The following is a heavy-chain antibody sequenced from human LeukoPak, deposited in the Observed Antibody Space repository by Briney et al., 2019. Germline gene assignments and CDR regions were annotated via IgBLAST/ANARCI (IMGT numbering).Heavy chain of an antibody. Sequence: PSETLSLTCAVSGYSVRSGYHWGWIRQPPGKGLEWIGGIYYGGTTYYNPSLKSRVTISVDTSKNQFSPKLSSVTAADTAVYYCARIVGATWYYFDYWGQGTLVTVSS. CDR2: IYYGGTT. V-gene: IGHV4-38-2*01. CDR3: ARIVGATWYYFDY. J-gene: IGHJ4*02. D-gene: IGHD1-26*01. CDR1: GYSVRSGYH.